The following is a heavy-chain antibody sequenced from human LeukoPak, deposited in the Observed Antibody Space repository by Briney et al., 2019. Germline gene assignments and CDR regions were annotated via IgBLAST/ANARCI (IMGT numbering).Heavy chain of an antibody. CDR3: ARSSLGTITAGPFDY. CDR1: GYTFTTYG. D-gene: IGHD5-12*01. V-gene: IGHV1-18*01. J-gene: IGHJ4*02. Sequence: ASVKVSCKASGYTFTTYGIPWVRQAPGQGLEWMGWISGHQGNTKYAQKFQGRVTMTIDTSTSTAYMELRSLRSDGTAIYFCARSSLGTITAGPFDYWGQGTLVAVSS. CDR2: ISGHQGNT.